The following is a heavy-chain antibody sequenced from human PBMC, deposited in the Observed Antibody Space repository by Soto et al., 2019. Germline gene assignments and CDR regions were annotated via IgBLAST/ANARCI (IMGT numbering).Heavy chain of an antibody. D-gene: IGHD3-16*02. CDR1: GGSFSGYY. CDR2: INHSGST. CDR3: ARGSPRGGYRSAIFDY. J-gene: IGHJ4*02. Sequence: QVQLQQWGAGLLKPSETLSLTCAVYGGSFSGYYWSWIRQPPGKGLEWIGEINHSGSTNYNPSLKSRVTISVDTSKNQFSLKLSSVTAADTAVYYCARGSPRGGYRSAIFDYWGQGTLVTVSS. V-gene: IGHV4-34*01.